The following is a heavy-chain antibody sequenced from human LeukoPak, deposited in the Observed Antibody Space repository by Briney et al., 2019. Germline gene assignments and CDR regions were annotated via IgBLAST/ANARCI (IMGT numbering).Heavy chain of an antibody. D-gene: IGHD3-22*01. CDR3: AREWGGSSGYYYAFDI. V-gene: IGHV3-48*03. Sequence: HPGGSLRLSCAASGFTFSSFEMNWVRQPPGKGLEWVSYIGSSGSPIYYADSVKGRFTISRDNSKNTLYLQMNSLRAEDTAVYYCAREWGGSSGYYYAFDIWGQGTMVTVSS. CDR2: IGSSGSPI. CDR1: GFTFSSFE. J-gene: IGHJ3*02.